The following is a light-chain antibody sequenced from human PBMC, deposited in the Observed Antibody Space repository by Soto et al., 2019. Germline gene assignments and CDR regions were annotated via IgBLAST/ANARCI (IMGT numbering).Light chain of an antibody. CDR2: KAS. CDR3: QHYNSYSEA. V-gene: IGKV1-5*03. CDR1: QTISSW. Sequence: RVTITCRASQTISSWLAWYQQKPGKAPKLLIYKASTLKSGVPSRFSGSGSGTEFTLTISSLQPDDFATYYCQHYNSYSEAFGQGTRLEIK. J-gene: IGKJ5*01.